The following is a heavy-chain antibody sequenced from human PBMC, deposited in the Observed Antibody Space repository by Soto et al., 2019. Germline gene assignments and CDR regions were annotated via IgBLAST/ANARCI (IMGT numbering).Heavy chain of an antibody. CDR2: ISYDGSNK. V-gene: IGHV3-30*18. Sequence: QVQLVESGGGVVQPGRSLRLSCAASGFTFSSYGMHWVRQAPGKGLEWVAVISYDGSNKYYADSVKGRFTISRDNSKNTLYLQMNSLRAEDTAVYYCAKDRRVRDDRYYFDYWGQGTLVTVSS. J-gene: IGHJ4*02. CDR3: AKDRRVRDDRYYFDY. D-gene: IGHD3-10*01. CDR1: GFTFSSYG.